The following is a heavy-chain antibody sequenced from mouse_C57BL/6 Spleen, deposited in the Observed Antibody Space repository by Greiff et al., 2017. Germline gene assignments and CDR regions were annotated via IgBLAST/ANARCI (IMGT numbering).Heavy chain of an antibody. Sequence: QVQLQQSGAELVRPGASVTLSCKASGYTFTDYEMHWVKQTPVHGLEWIGAIDPETGGTAYNQKFKGKAILTADKSSSTAYMELRSLTSEDSTVYYCTGTTVVSYFDYWGQGTTLTVSS. V-gene: IGHV1-15*01. CDR2: IDPETGGT. CDR1: GYTFTDYE. J-gene: IGHJ2*01. CDR3: TGTTVVSYFDY. D-gene: IGHD1-1*01.